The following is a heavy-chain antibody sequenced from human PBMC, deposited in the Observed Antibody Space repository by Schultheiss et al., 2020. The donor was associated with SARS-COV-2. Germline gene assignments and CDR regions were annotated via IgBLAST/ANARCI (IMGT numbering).Heavy chain of an antibody. Sequence: SGPTLVKPTETLTLTCTVSGFSLSDARMGVIWIRQSPGKALEWLAHIFSNDEKSYSTSLKNRLTISKDTSGSQVVLTMTTMDPVDTGTYYCARITSSWLSPYDFWGQGTQVTVSS. CDR2: IFSNDEK. J-gene: IGHJ4*02. CDR1: GFSLSDARMG. CDR3: ARITSSWLSPYDF. V-gene: IGHV2-26*01. D-gene: IGHD6-13*01.